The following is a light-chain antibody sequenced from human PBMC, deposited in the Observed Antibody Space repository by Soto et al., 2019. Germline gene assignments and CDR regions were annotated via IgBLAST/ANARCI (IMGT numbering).Light chain of an antibody. CDR1: STNIGAYND. V-gene: IGLV1-40*01. CDR2: GNT. J-gene: IGLJ1*01. Sequence: QAVVTQPPSVSGAPGQRVTISCTGSSTNIGAYNDVHWYQQLPGTAPKLLIYGNTNRPSGVPDRFSGSKSGTSASLAITGLQAEDEADYYCQSYDSGLSGSVFGTGTKLTVL. CDR3: QSYDSGLSGSV.